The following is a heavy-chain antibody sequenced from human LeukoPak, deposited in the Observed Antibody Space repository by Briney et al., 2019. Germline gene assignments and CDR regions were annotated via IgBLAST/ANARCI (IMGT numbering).Heavy chain of an antibody. CDR1: GGSISSGGYS. CDR2: IYHNGNT. D-gene: IGHD1-26*01. Sequence: SETLSLTCAVSGGSISSGGYSWSWIRQPPGKGLEWIGYIYHNGNTYYNPSLKSRVTMSVDTSKNQFFLKLNSVTAADTAVYYCARGRPYSGGYHLDYWGQGTLVTVSA. CDR3: ARGRPYSGGYHLDY. V-gene: IGHV4-30-2*01. J-gene: IGHJ4*02.